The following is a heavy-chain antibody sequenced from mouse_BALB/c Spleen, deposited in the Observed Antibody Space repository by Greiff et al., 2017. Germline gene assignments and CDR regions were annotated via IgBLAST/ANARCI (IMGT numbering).Heavy chain of an antibody. CDR2: INPGSGGT. CDR3: ARVSDGYAMDY. V-gene: IGHV1-54*01. D-gene: IGHD2-3*01. J-gene: IGHJ4*01. CDR1: GYAFTNYL. Sequence: VQLQQSGAELVRPGTSVKVSCKASGYAFTNYLIEWVQQRPGQGLEWIGVINPGSGGTNYNEKFKGKATLTADKSSSTAYMQLSSLTSDDSAVYFCARVSDGYAMDYWGQGTSVTVSS.